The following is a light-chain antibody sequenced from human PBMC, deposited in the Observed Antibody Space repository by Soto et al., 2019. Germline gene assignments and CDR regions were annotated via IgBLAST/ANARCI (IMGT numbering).Light chain of an antibody. Sequence: QSVLTQTPSVSGAPGQKITMSCTGSSSDIGAGYDVHWYQQVPGAAPRLLIYADNNRPSGVPDRCSASKSGTSASLAIAGLQGEDEANHYRQSYDTSLSGAIFGAGTKLTVL. CDR1: SSDIGAGYD. CDR2: ADN. J-gene: IGLJ2*01. V-gene: IGLV1-40*01. CDR3: QSYDTSLSGAI.